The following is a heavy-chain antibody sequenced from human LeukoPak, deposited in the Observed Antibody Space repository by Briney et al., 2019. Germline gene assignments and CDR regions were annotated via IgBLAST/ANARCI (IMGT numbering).Heavy chain of an antibody. J-gene: IGHJ6*03. CDR1: GFTFSSYD. D-gene: IGHD2-15*01. Sequence: PGGSLRLSCAGSGFTFSSYDMNWVRQAPGKGLEWLAYISTSSRTIYYADSVKGRFTISRDNAKNSLYLQMNSLRAEDTAVYYCARERAAATPVTRKYYYYMDVWGKGTTVTVSS. V-gene: IGHV3-48*04. CDR3: ARERAAATPVTRKYYYYMDV. CDR2: ISTSSRTI.